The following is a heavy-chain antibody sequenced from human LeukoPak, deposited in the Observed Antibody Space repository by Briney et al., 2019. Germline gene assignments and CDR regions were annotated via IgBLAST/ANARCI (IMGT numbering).Heavy chain of an antibody. CDR2: IYYSGST. Sequence: KPSETLSLTCTVSGDSISSYYWSWIRQPPGKGLEWIGYIYYSGSTNYNPSLKSRVTISLDTPKNQFSLKVTSVTAADTAVYYCAREQAGPGDYDFWSGYYPSPIDYWGQGTLVTVSS. V-gene: IGHV4-59*01. J-gene: IGHJ4*02. CDR1: GDSISSYY. CDR3: AREQAGPGDYDFWSGYYPSPIDY. D-gene: IGHD3-3*01.